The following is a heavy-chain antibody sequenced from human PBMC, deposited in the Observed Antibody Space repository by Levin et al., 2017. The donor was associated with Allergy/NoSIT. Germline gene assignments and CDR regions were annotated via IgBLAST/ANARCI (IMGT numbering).Heavy chain of an antibody. Sequence: GESLKISCAASGFTFSSYWMSWVRQAPGKGLEWVANIKQDGSEKYYVDSVKGRFTISRDNAKNSLYLQMNSLRAEDTAVYYCARPRFGEFCFDYWGQGTLVTVSS. CDR3: ARPRFGEFCFDY. CDR2: IKQDGSEK. D-gene: IGHD3-10*01. J-gene: IGHJ4*02. V-gene: IGHV3-7*04. CDR1: GFTFSSYW.